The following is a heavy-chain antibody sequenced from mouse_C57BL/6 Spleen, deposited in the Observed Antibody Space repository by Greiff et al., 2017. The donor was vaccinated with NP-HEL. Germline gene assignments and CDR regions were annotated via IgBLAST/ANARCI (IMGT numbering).Heavy chain of an antibody. CDR2: IDPSDSYT. CDR3: ARAPYGNYVRDFDY. J-gene: IGHJ2*01. CDR1: GYTFTSYW. Sequence: VQLQQPGAELVKPGASVKLSCKASGYTFTSYWMQWVKQRPGQGLEWIGEIDPSDSYTNYNQQFKGKAKLTVDTSSSTAYMQLSSLTSEDSAVYYCARAPYGNYVRDFDYWGQGTTLTVSS. V-gene: IGHV1-50*01. D-gene: IGHD2-1*01.